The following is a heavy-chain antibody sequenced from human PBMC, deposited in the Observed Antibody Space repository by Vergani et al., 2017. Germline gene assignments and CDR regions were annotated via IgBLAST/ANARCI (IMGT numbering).Heavy chain of an antibody. Sequence: QVQLVESGGGVVQPGRSLKLSCAASGFSFRSHAMHWVRQAPGKGLEWLSFLLFDGSNKKYADSVKGRFTISRDNSKNTLYLEMNNLKTEDTAVYYCASGSLSSDAFDIWGHGTVVTVS. D-gene: IGHD3-10*01. CDR2: LLFDGSNK. CDR3: ASGSLSSDAFDI. V-gene: IGHV3-30*04. CDR1: GFSFRSHA. J-gene: IGHJ3*02.